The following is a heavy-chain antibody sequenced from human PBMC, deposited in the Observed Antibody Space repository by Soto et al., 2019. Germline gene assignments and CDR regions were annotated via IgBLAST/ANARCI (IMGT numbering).Heavy chain of an antibody. D-gene: IGHD6-19*01. V-gene: IGHV1-2*04. CDR2: IDPNSGGT. J-gene: IGHJ4*02. CDR3: ARETHGIWYGGTVAGTTHDY. CDR1: GYTFTGYY. Sequence: QVQLVQSGAEVKKPGASVKVSCKAPGYTFTGYYIHWVRQAPGQGREWMGWIDPNSGGTNSAKKFEGWVTKARDTSSSTPYRELSRLKSNETAVYYCARETHGIWYGGTVAGTTHDYWGQGTLVTVSS.